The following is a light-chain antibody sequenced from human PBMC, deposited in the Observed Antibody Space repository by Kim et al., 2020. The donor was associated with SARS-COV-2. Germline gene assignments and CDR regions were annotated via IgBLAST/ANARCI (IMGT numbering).Light chain of an antibody. CDR2: DAS. Sequence: GDRVTITCRASQSISNWLAWYQQKPGEAPKLLIYDASNLESGVPSRFSGSGSGTEFTLTISSLQPDDFATYHCQQYNSYSRTFGQGTKV. CDR3: QQYNSYSRT. J-gene: IGKJ1*01. V-gene: IGKV1-5*01. CDR1: QSISNW.